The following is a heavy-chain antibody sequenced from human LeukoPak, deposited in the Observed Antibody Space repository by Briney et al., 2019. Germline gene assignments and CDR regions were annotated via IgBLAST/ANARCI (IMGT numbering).Heavy chain of an antibody. D-gene: IGHD3-10*01. J-gene: IGHJ4*02. CDR2: ISWNSGDI. CDR3: VKGVVRRAQYFDY. Sequence: GRSLRLSCAASGFIFGEYAMHWVRQAPGKGLEWVSGISWNSGDIGYADSVKGRFTISRDNDKHSLYLQLNSLRPEDPDFSYCVKGVVRRAQYFDYWGQGNLVTVSS. CDR1: GFIFGEYA. V-gene: IGHV3-9*01.